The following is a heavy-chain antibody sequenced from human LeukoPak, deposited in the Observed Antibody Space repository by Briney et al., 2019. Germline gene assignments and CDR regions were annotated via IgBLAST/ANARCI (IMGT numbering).Heavy chain of an antibody. V-gene: IGHV3-23*01. CDR3: AQTPKDIAVEEYNWFDP. CDR1: GFTFSSYW. J-gene: IGHJ5*02. D-gene: IGHD6-19*01. CDR2: IDSTGAYT. Sequence: GGSLRLSCAASGFTFSSYWMSWVRQAPGEGLEWVSAIDSTGAYTYYADSVKGRFTISRDNSKNTLYLQMNSLRAEDTAVYYCAQTPKDIAVEEYNWFDPWGQGTLVTVSS.